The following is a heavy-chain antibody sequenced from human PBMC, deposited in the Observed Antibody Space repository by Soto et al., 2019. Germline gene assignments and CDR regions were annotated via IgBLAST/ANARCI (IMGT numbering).Heavy chain of an antibody. CDR2: IYYSGST. J-gene: IGHJ5*02. CDR3: ARETRAYYDSSGYSNWFDP. CDR1: GGSISSGGYY. Sequence: SETLSLTCTVSGGSISSGGYYWSWIRQHPGKGLEWIGYIYYSGSTHYNPSLKSRVTISVDTSKNQLSLKLSSVTAADTAVYYCARETRAYYDSSGYSNWFDPWGQGTLVTVSS. V-gene: IGHV4-31*03. D-gene: IGHD3-22*01.